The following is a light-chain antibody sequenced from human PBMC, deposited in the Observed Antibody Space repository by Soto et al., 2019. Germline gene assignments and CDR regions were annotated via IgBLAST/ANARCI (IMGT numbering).Light chain of an antibody. CDR2: DVS. CDR3: CSSGGSYTFEV. CDR1: NSDVGGYNY. J-gene: IGLJ2*01. Sequence: QSALTQPRSVSGSPGHSVTISCTGTNSDVGGYNYVPWYQHHPGKAPKLMIYDVSKRPSGVPDRFSGSKSGNTASLTISGLQAEDEADYYCCSSGGSYTFEVFGGGTKVTVL. V-gene: IGLV2-11*01.